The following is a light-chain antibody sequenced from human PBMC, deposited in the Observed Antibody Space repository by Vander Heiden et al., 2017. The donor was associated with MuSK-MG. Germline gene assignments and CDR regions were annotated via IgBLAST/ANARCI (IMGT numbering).Light chain of an antibody. CDR3: QQSDSTPKT. V-gene: IGKV1-39*01. CDR1: QSIASY. CDR2: AAS. J-gene: IGKJ1*01. Sequence: DIQMTQSPSSLSASAGDRVTITCRASQSIASYLNWYQQKPGKPPNLLIYAASTLRSGVPSRFSGSGSGTDFALTISRLQPEDFATYYCQQSDSTPKTFGQGTKVEIK.